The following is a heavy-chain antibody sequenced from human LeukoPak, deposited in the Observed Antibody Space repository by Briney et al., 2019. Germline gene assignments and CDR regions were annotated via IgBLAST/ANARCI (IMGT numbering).Heavy chain of an antibody. Sequence: SETLSLTCTVSGGSISSYYWSWIRQPAGKGLEWIGRIYTSGSTNYNPSLKSRVTMSVDTSKNQFSLKLSSVTAADTAVYYCARGPRIYMAYWYFDLWGRGTLVTVSS. CDR1: GGSISSYY. CDR3: ARGPRIYMAYWYFDL. J-gene: IGHJ2*01. V-gene: IGHV4-4*07. CDR2: IYTSGST. D-gene: IGHD2-2*02.